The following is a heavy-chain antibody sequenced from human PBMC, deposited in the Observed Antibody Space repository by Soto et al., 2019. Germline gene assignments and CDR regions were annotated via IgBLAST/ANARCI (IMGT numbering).Heavy chain of an antibody. CDR3: AKSHFGDSGSYFDY. J-gene: IGHJ4*02. CDR1: GFTFSSYA. D-gene: IGHD4-17*01. V-gene: IGHV3-23*01. Sequence: EVQLLESGGDLVQPGGSLRVSCAASGFTFSSYAMNWVRQGPGKGLEWVSLISDSGGSTYYADSVKGRFTISRDDSKSTLYLQMNRLRAEDTAVYYCAKSHFGDSGSYFDYWGQGTLVTVSS. CDR2: ISDSGGST.